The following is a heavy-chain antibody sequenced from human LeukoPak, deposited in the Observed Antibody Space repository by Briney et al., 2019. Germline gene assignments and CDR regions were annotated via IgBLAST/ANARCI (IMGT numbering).Heavy chain of an antibody. CDR2: ISAYNGNT. J-gene: IGHJ4*02. V-gene: IGHV1-18*01. D-gene: IGHD3-9*01. Sequence: ASVKVSCKASGYTFTSYGISWVRQAPGQGLEWMGWISAYNGNTNYAQKLQGRVTMTTDTSTSTAYMELSSLRSEDTAVYYCARLRAFDYYDILTGYVDYWGQGTLVTVSS. CDR1: GYTFTSYG. CDR3: ARLRAFDYYDILTGYVDY.